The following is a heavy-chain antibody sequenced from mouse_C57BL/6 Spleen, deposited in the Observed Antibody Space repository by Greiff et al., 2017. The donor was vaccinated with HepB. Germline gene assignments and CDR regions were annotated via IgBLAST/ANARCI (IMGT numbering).Heavy chain of an antibody. J-gene: IGHJ1*03. CDR1: GYTFTSYW. D-gene: IGHD1-1*01. CDR2: INPSNGGT. Sequence: LQPGTELVKPGASVKLSCKASGYTFTSYWMHWVKQRPGQGLEWIGNINPSNGGTNYNEKFKSKATLTVDKSSSTAYMQLSSLTSEDSAVYYCARAGTTVVATNYWYFDVWGTGTTVTVSS. CDR3: ARAGTTVVATNYWYFDV. V-gene: IGHV1-53*01.